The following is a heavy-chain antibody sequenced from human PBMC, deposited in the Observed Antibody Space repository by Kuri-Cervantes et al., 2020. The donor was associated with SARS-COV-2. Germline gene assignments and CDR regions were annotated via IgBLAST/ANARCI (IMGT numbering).Heavy chain of an antibody. Sequence: GGSLRLSCEAPGFTFSSYCMHWVRQAPGKGLEWVAVISYDGSNKYYEDSVKGRFTISRDNSKNTLYLQMNSLRAEDSAVYYCARDGVWNYYYYGMDVWGQGTTVTVSS. CDR3: ARDGVWNYYYYGMDV. CDR1: GFTFSSYC. J-gene: IGHJ6*02. CDR2: ISYDGSNK. D-gene: IGHD1-1*01. V-gene: IGHV3-30*03.